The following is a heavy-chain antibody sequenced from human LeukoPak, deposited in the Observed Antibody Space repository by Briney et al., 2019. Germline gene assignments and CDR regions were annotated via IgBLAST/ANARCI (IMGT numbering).Heavy chain of an antibody. J-gene: IGHJ4*02. CDR3: ARSWRNDADY. V-gene: IGHV4-59*12. Sequence: SETLSLTCTVSGGSISNYYWSWIRQPPGKGLEWIGYVFYSGSTNYNPSLKSRVTMSVDTSKNQFSLKLSSVTAADTAVYYCARSWRNDADYWGQGTLVTVSS. D-gene: IGHD1-1*01. CDR1: GGSISNYY. CDR2: VFYSGST.